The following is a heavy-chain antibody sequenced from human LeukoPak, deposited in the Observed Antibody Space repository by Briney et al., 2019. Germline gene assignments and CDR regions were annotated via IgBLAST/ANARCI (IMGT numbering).Heavy chain of an antibody. Sequence: ASVKGSCKASGYTFTSYAMNWVRQAPGQGLEWMGWINTNTGNPTYAQGFTGRFVFSLDTSVSTAYLQISSLKAEDTAVYYCARDASDARKYYYYYYMDVWGKGTTVTVSS. V-gene: IGHV7-4-1*02. J-gene: IGHJ6*03. CDR2: INTNTGNP. CDR3: ARDASDARKYYYYYYMDV. CDR1: GYTFTSYA.